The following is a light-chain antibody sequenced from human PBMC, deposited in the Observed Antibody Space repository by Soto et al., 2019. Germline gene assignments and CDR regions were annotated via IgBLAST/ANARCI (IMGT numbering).Light chain of an antibody. CDR1: QSVSSN. V-gene: IGKV3-15*01. J-gene: IGKJ4*01. CDR2: GAS. Sequence: EIVMTQSPATLSVSPGERATLSCRASQSVSSNLAWYQQKPGQAPRLLIYGASTRATGIPARFSGSGSGTEFTLTISSLQSADFAVYYCQQYNNWPHTCGGGPKVEIK. CDR3: QQYNNWPHT.